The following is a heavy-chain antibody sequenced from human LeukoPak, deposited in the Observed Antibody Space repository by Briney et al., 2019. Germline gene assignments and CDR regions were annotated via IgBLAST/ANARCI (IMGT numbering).Heavy chain of an antibody. Sequence: PGGSLRLSCAASGFTFSSYWMSWVRQAPGKGLEWVANIKQDGSEKYYVDSVKGRFTISRDNAKNSLYLQMNSLRAEGTAVYYCARVEWGSGWYVDDYWGQGTLVTVSS. D-gene: IGHD6-19*01. J-gene: IGHJ4*02. CDR1: GFTFSSYW. CDR3: ARVEWGSGWYVDDY. CDR2: IKQDGSEK. V-gene: IGHV3-7*01.